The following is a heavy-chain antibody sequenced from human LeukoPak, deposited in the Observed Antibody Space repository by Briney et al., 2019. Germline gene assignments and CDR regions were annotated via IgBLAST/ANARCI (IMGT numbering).Heavy chain of an antibody. CDR2: ISVYNGNT. Sequence: ASVKVSCKASGYTFTSYGISWVRQAPGQGLEWMGWISVYNGNTNYAQKLQGRVTMTTDTSTSTAYMELRSLRSDDTAVYYCARVSGYHWESFYDYWGQGTLVTVSS. CDR1: GYTFTSYG. V-gene: IGHV1-18*01. J-gene: IGHJ4*02. CDR3: ARVSGYHWESFYDY. D-gene: IGHD5-12*01.